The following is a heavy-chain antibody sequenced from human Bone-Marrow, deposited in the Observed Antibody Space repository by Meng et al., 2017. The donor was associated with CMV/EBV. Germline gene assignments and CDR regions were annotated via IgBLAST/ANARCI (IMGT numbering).Heavy chain of an antibody. CDR2: ISSSGSTI. J-gene: IGHJ5*02. CDR3: ASLNWFDP. CDR1: GFTFSSYS. V-gene: IGHV3-48*04. Sequence: GESLKISCAASGFTFSSYSMNWVRQAPGKGLEWVSYISSSGSTIYYADSVKGRFTISRDNAKNSLYLQMNSLRAEDTAVYYCASLNWFDPWGQGTLVTVSS.